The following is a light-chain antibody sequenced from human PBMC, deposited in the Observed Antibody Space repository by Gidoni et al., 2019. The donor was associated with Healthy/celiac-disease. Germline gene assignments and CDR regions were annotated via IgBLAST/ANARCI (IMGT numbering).Light chain of an antibody. Sequence: DIQMTQSPSSLSASVGDRVTITCRASQTISSYLNWYQQKPGKAPKLLIYSASSLQSGVPSRFSGSGGGTDFTITISSLQPEDFATYYCQQSYSTPPFTFGPGTKVDIK. CDR3: QQSYSTPPFT. CDR1: QTISSY. J-gene: IGKJ3*01. V-gene: IGKV1-39*01. CDR2: SAS.